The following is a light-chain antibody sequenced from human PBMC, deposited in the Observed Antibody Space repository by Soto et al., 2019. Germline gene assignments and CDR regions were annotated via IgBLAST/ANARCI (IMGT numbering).Light chain of an antibody. CDR1: SSDVGAYNF. CDR3: SSYTSSSTHV. CDR2: DVS. J-gene: IGLJ1*01. V-gene: IGLV2-14*03. Sequence: QSVLTQPASVSGSRGQSITISCTGTSSDVGAYNFVSWYQQHPGKLPKLMLFDVSRRPSGVSDRFSGSKSGNTASLTISGLQAEDEGDYYCSSYTSSSTHVFGSGTKLTVL.